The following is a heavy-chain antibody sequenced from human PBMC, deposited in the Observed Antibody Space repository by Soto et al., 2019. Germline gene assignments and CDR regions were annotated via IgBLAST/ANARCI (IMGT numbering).Heavy chain of an antibody. D-gene: IGHD2-21*01. CDR1: GGSFSGYY. Sequence: PSETVSLTCAVYGGSFSGYYWSWIRQPPGKGLEWIGEINHSGSTNYNPSLKSRVTISVDTSKNQFSLKLSSVTAADTAVYYCERGIGKSLWTFFYMDVWGKGITVTVAS. V-gene: IGHV4-34*01. J-gene: IGHJ6*03. CDR2: INHSGST. CDR3: ERGIGKSLWTFFYMDV.